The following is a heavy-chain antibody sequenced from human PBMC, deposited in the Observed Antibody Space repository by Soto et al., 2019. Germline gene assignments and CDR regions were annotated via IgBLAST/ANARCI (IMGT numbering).Heavy chain of an antibody. Sequence: SETLSLTCTISGASMTSSSYFWGFVRQPPGLGLEWIGTIYYNRSTYYSTSLKSRVAISVDTSKNLFSLSLSSVTAADTAMYYCAMTTVRSPDYLDFWGQAALITVSS. CDR2: IYYNRST. V-gene: IGHV4-39*01. CDR3: AMTTVRSPDYLDF. CDR1: GASMTSSSYF. J-gene: IGHJ4*02. D-gene: IGHD1-1*01.